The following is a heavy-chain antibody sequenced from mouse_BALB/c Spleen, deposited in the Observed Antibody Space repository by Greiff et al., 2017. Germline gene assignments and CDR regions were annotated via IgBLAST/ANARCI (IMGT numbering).Heavy chain of an antibody. CDR1: GYTFTSYW. J-gene: IGHJ4*01. V-gene: IGHV1S22*01. CDR3: TKRGDYAMDY. CDR2: IYPGSGST. Sequence: LQQPGSELVRPGASVKMSCKASGYTFTSYWMHWVKQRHGHGLEWIGNIYPGSGSTNYDEKFTSKGTLTVDTSSSTAYMHLSSLTSEDSAVYYCTKRGDYAMDYWGQGTSVTVSS.